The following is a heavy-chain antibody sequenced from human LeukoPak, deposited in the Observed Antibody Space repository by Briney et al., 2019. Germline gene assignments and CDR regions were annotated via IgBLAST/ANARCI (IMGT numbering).Heavy chain of an antibody. Sequence: PSETLSLTCAVSGGSFSGYYWSWIRHPPGKGLEWIGSIHHSGATYYNPSLKSRVTISLDTSKNQFSLKLSSVTAADTAVYYCARREYYYGSGSPPNYDYWGQGTLVTVSS. J-gene: IGHJ4*02. D-gene: IGHD3-10*01. CDR2: IHHSGAT. CDR1: GGSFSGYY. CDR3: ARREYYYGSGSPPNYDY. V-gene: IGHV4-34*01.